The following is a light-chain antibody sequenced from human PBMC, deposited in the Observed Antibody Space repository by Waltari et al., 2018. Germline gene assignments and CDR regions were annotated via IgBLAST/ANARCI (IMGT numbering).Light chain of an antibody. CDR2: EVS. J-gene: IGLJ3*02. V-gene: IGLV2-14*01. Sequence: VSWYQQHPGKVPKLMIYEVSNRPSGVSNRFTASKSGNTASLTISGLQAEDEADCYCSSYTSSNSWVFGGGTKLTVL. CDR3: SSYTSSNSWV.